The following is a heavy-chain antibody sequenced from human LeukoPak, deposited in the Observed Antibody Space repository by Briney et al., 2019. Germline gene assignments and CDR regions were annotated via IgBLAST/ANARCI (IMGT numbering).Heavy chain of an antibody. V-gene: IGHV3-7*01. CDR1: GFTFSNYW. D-gene: IGHD3-22*01. CDR2: INQDGSEK. CDR3: ARDRALYDSRRGYYYTEDDY. J-gene: IGHJ4*02. Sequence: GGSLRLSCAASGFTFSNYWMSWVRQAPGKGLEWVANINQDGSEKYYVDSVKGRFTISRDNAKSSLYLQMNSLRADDTVVYYCARDRALYDSRRGYYYTEDDYWGQGTLVTVPS.